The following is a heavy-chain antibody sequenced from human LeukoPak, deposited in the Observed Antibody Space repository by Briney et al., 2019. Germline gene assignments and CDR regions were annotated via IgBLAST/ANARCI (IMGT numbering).Heavy chain of an antibody. J-gene: IGHJ3*01. CDR2: ISSSGGST. Sequence: PGGSLRLSCAASGFTFSNYAMSWVRQAPGKGLEWVSSISSSGGSTYYADSVKGRFTISRDNSKNTLYLQLSSLRAEDAAIYYCAKIRAGYIPDAFDVWGQGTMVTVSS. CDR3: AKIRAGYIPDAFDV. D-gene: IGHD5-24*01. CDR1: GFTFSNYA. V-gene: IGHV3-23*01.